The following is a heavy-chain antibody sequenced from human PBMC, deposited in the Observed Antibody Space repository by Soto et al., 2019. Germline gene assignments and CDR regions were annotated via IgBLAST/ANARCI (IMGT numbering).Heavy chain of an antibody. J-gene: IGHJ2*01. CDR3: AKDGTSLVSLGNYYFDL. CDR2: TSNDGRHK. Sequence: PGGSLRLSCAASGLSFSSYGMHWVRQAPGKGLEWVALTSNDGRHKYYADSVKGRFTISRDNYKNTLYLQMSTLRAEDTAVYYCAKDGTSLVSLGNYYFDLWGRGTLVTVSS. CDR1: GLSFSSYG. D-gene: IGHD1-7*01. V-gene: IGHV3-30*18.